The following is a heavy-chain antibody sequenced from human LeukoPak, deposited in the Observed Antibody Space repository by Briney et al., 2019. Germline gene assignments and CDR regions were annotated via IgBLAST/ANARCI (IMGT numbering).Heavy chain of an antibody. Sequence: SETLSLTCAVYGGSFSGYYWSWIRQPPGKGLEWIGEINHSGSTNYNPSLKSRVTMSVDTSKNQFSLKLSSVTAADTAVYYCARGRPPWLVRMGYNWFDPWGQGTLVTVSS. J-gene: IGHJ5*02. CDR2: INHSGST. CDR1: GGSFSGYY. D-gene: IGHD6-19*01. V-gene: IGHV4-34*01. CDR3: ARGRPPWLVRMGYNWFDP.